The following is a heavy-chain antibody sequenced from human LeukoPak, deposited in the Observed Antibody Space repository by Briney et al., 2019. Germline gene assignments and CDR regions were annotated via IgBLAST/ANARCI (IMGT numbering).Heavy chain of an antibody. Sequence: ASVKVSCKASGYTFTSYAMNWVRQAPGQGLEWMGWINTNTGNPTYAQGFTGRFVFSLDTSVSTAYLQISSLKAEDTAVYYCAREGRRYFDWLHYYYYYYMDVWGKGTTVTVSS. J-gene: IGHJ6*03. V-gene: IGHV7-4-1*02. D-gene: IGHD3-9*01. CDR2: INTNTGNP. CDR3: AREGRRYFDWLHYYYYYYMDV. CDR1: GYTFTSYA.